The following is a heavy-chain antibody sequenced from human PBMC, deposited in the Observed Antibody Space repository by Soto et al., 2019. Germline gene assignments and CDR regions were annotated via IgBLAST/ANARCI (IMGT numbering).Heavy chain of an antibody. D-gene: IGHD2-15*01. J-gene: IGHJ4*02. CDR1: GGSISGSY. Sequence: QVQLQESGPGLVKPSETLSLTCSVSGGSISGSYWSWIRQSPGKGLEWLGYVYYTGSTNYSPSLRSRVSISVDTSKNEFSLRLSSVTAADTAVYFCARSVAVRGAHIDYWGQGTQVTVSS. CDR2: VYYTGST. CDR3: ARSVAVRGAHIDY. V-gene: IGHV4-59*01.